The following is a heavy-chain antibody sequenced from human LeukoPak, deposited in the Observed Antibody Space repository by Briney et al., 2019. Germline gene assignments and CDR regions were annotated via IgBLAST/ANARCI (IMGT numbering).Heavy chain of an antibody. D-gene: IGHD6-19*01. Sequence: ASVKVSCKASGYTFTSYYMHWVRQAPGRGLEWMGIINPSGGSTSYAQKFQGRVTMTEDTSTDTAYMELSSLRSEDTAVYYCATFGWYLAFEIWGQGTMVTVSS. J-gene: IGHJ3*02. V-gene: IGHV1-46*01. CDR1: GYTFTSYY. CDR3: ATFGWYLAFEI. CDR2: INPSGGST.